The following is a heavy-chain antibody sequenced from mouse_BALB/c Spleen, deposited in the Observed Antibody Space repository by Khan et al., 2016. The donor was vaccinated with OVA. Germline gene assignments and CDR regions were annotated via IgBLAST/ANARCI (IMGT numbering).Heavy chain of an antibody. CDR2: INTYTGEP. Sequence: IQLVQSGPELKKPGETVKISCKASGYTFTNYGMNWVKQAPGKGLKWMGWINTYTGEPTYADDFKGRIAFSLETSASTAYLQINNLKNEDTATYFCASGDYWYFDVWGAGTTVTVSS. CDR1: GYTFTNYG. V-gene: IGHV9-3-1*01. CDR3: ASGDYWYFDV. D-gene: IGHD2-13*01. J-gene: IGHJ1*01.